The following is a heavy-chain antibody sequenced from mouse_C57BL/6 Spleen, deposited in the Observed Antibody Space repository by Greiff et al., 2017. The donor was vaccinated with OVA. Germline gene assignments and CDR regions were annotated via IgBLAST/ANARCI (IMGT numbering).Heavy chain of an antibody. Sequence: QVQLQQPGAELVRPGSSVKLSCKASGYTFTSYWMHWVKQRPIQGLEWIGNIDPSDSETHYNQKFKDKATLTVDKSSSTAYMQLSSLTSEDSAVYYGARGGYGSSYCYFDYWGQGTTLTVSS. J-gene: IGHJ2*01. CDR3: ARGGYGSSYCYFDY. V-gene: IGHV1-52*01. CDR2: IDPSDSET. D-gene: IGHD1-1*01. CDR1: GYTFTSYW.